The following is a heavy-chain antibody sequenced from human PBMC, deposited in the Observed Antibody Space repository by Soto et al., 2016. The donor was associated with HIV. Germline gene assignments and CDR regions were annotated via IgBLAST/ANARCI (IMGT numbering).Heavy chain of an antibody. J-gene: IGHJ4*02. V-gene: IGHV3-33*01. CDR1: GFSFSRYG. Sequence: VQLVESGGGVVQPGRSLRLSCAASGFSFSRYGIHWVRQAPGKGLEWVAVVWLDGTNEYYIDSVKGRFTISRDNSKNTVYLQMNSLRVEDTAVYYCARDLLNYDMAAVPAFYCDYWGQGTLVTVSS. D-gene: IGHD3-9*01. CDR3: ARDLLNYDMAAVPAFYCDY. CDR2: VWLDGTNE.